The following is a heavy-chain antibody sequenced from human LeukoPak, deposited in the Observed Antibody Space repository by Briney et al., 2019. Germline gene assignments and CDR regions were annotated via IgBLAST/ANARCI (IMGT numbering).Heavy chain of an antibody. V-gene: IGHV1-8*03. CDR1: GYTLTNYD. CDR2: VNPNSGNT. J-gene: IGHJ4*02. Sequence: VASVKVSCKASGYTLTNYDINWERQASGQGLEWMGWVNPNSGNTGYAKRFQGRVTVTWNTAISTAYMELNSLISEDTAVYYCARGPRNVISGLILYYFDYWGQGTLVTVSS. D-gene: IGHD3/OR15-3a*01. CDR3: ARGPRNVISGLILYYFDY.